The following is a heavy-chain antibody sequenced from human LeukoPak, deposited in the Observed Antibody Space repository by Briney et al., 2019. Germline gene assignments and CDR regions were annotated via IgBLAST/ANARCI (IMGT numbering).Heavy chain of an antibody. CDR1: GYTFTSYY. D-gene: IGHD6-13*01. V-gene: IGHV1-46*01. CDR3: ARGGVAAAGTSGGFDY. J-gene: IGHJ4*02. CDR2: INPSGGST. Sequence: GASVKVSCKASGYTFTSYYMHWVRQAPGQGLEWMGIINPSGGSTSYAQKFQGRVTMTRDTSTSTVYMELSSLRSEDTAVYYCARGGVAAAGTSGGFDYWGQGTLVTVSS.